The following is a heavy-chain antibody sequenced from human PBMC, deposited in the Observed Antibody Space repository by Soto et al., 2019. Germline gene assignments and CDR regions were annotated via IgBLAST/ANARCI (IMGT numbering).Heavy chain of an antibody. CDR1: GFTFSDYC. D-gene: IGHD1-1*01. Sequence: LRLSCEGSGFTFSDYCISWIRQAPGKGLEWISYSSNSGTFSRYADSVKGRFSISRDNTKNLLYLQMNSLRAEDTAVYYCARSGDNYNRLDYWGQGTPVTVSS. J-gene: IGHJ4*02. V-gene: IGHV3-11*06. CDR3: ARSGDNYNRLDY. CDR2: SSNSGTFS.